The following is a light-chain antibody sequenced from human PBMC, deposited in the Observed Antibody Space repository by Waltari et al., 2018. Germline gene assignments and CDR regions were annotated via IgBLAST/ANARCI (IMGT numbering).Light chain of an antibody. CDR1: CSGLGPSDL. J-gene: IGLJ2*01. Sequence: QSALTQPASVSGSPGPSISISCSGTCSGLGPSDLVSWYQLHPGTAPQVIIYDVTNRAAGVSHRFSASKSANTASLSISGLQPEDEADYYCSSQTLDGVVLFDGGTKLTVL. CDR2: DVT. V-gene: IGLV2-14*03. CDR3: SSQTLDGVVL.